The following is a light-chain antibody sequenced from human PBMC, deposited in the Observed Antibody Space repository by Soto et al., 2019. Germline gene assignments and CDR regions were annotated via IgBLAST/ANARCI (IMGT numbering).Light chain of an antibody. CDR2: GAS. CDR1: QTVTSNS. V-gene: IGKV3-20*01. CDR3: HQYGSSLIT. Sequence: EIVLTQSPGTLSLSPGEGATLSCRASQTVTSNSLAWYHQQPRRPPPLLLYGASSRATGIPDRLSGSGSATDFTLTISRLQPEDFAAVYCHQYGSSLITFGQGTRLEIK. J-gene: IGKJ5*01.